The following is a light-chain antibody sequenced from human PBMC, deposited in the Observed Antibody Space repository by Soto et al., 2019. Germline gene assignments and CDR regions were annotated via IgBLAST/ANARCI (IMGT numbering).Light chain of an antibody. Sequence: DIQMTQSPSSLSASVGDRVTITCRASQDIRNYVTWYQQTPGKAPKLLIYDASNSDTGVPSRSSGSGSGTDLTPTISSLQPEDVATYHCQHYHSYWRTFGQGTKV. V-gene: IGKV1-33*01. J-gene: IGKJ1*01. CDR1: QDIRNY. CDR2: DAS. CDR3: QHYHSYWRT.